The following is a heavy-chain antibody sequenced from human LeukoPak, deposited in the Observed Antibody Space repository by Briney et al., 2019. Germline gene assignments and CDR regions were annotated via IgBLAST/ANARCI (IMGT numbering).Heavy chain of an antibody. D-gene: IGHD3-16*02. CDR2: VSGYNGNT. Sequence: ASVKVSCKASGYTFTSHGINWLRQAPGQGLEWMGWVSGYNGNTDYAQKFQGRVTMTTDRPTNTVYMELRSLRSDDTAVYYCARDRPVMITFGGVIIAAYWGQGTLVSVSS. J-gene: IGHJ4*02. CDR1: GYTFTSHG. V-gene: IGHV1-18*01. CDR3: ARDRPVMITFGGVIIAAY.